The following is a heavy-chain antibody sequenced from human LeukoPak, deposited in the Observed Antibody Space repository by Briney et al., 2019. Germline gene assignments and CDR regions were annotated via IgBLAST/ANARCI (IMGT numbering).Heavy chain of an antibody. CDR2: IIPIFGTA. CDR1: GGTFSSYA. V-gene: IGHV1-69*01. J-gene: IGHJ4*02. D-gene: IGHD3-22*01. Sequence: SVKVSCKASGGTFSSYAISWVRQAPGQGLEWMGGIIPIFGTANYAQKFQGRVTITADESTSTAYMELSSLRSEDTAVYYCAREWAPSGYDSSGYSFDYWGQGTLVTVSS. CDR3: AREWAPSGYDSSGYSFDY.